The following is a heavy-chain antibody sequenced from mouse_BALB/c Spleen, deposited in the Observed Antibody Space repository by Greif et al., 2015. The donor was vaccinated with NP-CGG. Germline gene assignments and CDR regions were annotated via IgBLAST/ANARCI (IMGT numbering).Heavy chain of an antibody. J-gene: IGHJ2*01. Sequence: VQLQQSGAELVKPGAPVKLSCKASGYTFTSYWMNWVKQRPGRGLEWIGRIDPSDSETHYNQKFKDKATLTVDKSSSTAYIQLSSLTSEDSAVYYCARFYDGYYGDYWGQGTTLTVSS. CDR1: GYTFTSYW. CDR3: ARFYDGYYGDY. D-gene: IGHD2-3*01. V-gene: IGHV1-69*02. CDR2: IDPSDSET.